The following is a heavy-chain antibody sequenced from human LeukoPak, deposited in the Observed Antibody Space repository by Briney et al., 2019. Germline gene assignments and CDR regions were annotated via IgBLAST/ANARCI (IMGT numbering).Heavy chain of an antibody. D-gene: IGHD4-17*01. CDR1: GFTFSSYE. CDR3: ARERETTVTYDAFDI. CDR2: ISRSRHTI. V-gene: IGHV3-48*03. Sequence: GGSLRLSCVASGFTFSSYEMNWVRQDPGKGLDWVSYISRSRHTIYHADSVKGRFTLSRDNAKKSLYLEMKSLRAEDTAVYYCARERETTVTYDAFDIWGLGTMVTVSS. J-gene: IGHJ3*02.